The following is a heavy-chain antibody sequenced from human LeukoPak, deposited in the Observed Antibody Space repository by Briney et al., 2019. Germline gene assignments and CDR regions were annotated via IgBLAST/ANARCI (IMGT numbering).Heavy chain of an antibody. Sequence: GASVKVSCKTSGGTFSSYAISWVRQAPGQGLEWMGGTIPIFGTANYAQKFQGRVTITTDESTSTAYMELSSLRSEDTAVYYCAIDQTPYYYDSSGGFDYWGQGTLVPVSS. CDR3: AIDQTPYYYDSSGGFDY. J-gene: IGHJ4*02. D-gene: IGHD3-22*01. V-gene: IGHV1-69*05. CDR1: GGTFSSYA. CDR2: TIPIFGTA.